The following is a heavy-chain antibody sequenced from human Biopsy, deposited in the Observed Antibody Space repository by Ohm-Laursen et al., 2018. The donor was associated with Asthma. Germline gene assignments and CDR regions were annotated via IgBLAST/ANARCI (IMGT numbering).Heavy chain of an antibody. J-gene: IGHJ2*01. D-gene: IGHD6-6*01. CDR2: IYYSGRT. CDR3: ARAVSSSSYWYFDL. V-gene: IGHV4-39*02. Sequence: SETLSLTWIVSGDAMSTSGSYWGWIRQSPGKGLEWIGSIYYSGRTYYNPSLESRVTISADTSKNHFSLKVISVTAADTAVYYCARAVSSSSYWYFDLWGRGDLVTVSS. CDR1: GDAMSTSGSY.